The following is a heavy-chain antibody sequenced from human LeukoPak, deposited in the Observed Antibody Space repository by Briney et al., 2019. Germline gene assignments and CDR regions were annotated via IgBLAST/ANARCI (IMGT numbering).Heavy chain of an antibody. CDR3: AKLGGKTANGDEYYGMDV. J-gene: IGHJ6*02. V-gene: IGHV3-23*01. Sequence: GGSLRLTCAASELHAMTWVRQGPGKGLEWVSAISRSGGSTYYADSVKGRFTISSDKSNNTLFLQMNSLRAEDTAVYYCAKLGGKTANGDEYYGMDVWGQGTTVTVSS. D-gene: IGHD3-10*01. CDR2: ISRSGGST. CDR1: ELHA.